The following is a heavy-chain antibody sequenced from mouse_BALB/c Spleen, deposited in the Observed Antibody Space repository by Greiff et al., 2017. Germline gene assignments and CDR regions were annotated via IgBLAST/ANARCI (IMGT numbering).Heavy chain of an antibody. V-gene: IGHV5-17*02. CDR3: ARRGWLPPYYAMDY. D-gene: IGHD2-3*01. J-gene: IGHJ4*01. CDR1: GFTFSSFG. Sequence: EVKVEESGGGLVQPGGSRKLSCAASGFTFSSFGMHWVRQAPEKGLEWVAYISSGSSTIYYADTVKGRFTISRDNPKNTLFLQMTSLRSEDTAMYYCARRGWLPPYYAMDYWGQGTSVTVSA. CDR2: ISSGSSTI.